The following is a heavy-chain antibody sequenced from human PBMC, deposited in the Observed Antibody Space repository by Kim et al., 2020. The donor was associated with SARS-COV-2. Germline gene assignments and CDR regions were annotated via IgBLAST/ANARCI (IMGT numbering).Heavy chain of an antibody. V-gene: IGHV4-38-2*02. CDR1: GYSISSRYY. D-gene: IGHD6-19*01. J-gene: IGHJ5*02. Sequence: SETLSLTCTVSGYSISSRYYWGWIRQPPGKGLEWIGSIYHSGSTYYNPSLKSRVTISVDTSKNQFSLKLSSVTAADTAVYYCARDSSFSSGWPFGNWFDP. CDR3: ARDSSFSSGWPFGNWFDP. CDR2: IYHSGST.